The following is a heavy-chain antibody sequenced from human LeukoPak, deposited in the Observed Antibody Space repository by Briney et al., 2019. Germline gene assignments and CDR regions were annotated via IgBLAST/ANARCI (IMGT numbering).Heavy chain of an antibody. Sequence: SVKVSCKASGFTFTSSAMQWVRQARGQRLEWIGWIVVGSGNTNYPQKFQERVTITRDMSTSTAYMELSSLRAEDAAVYYCAAGLVGSDGAFDIWGQGTMVTVSS. J-gene: IGHJ3*02. V-gene: IGHV1-58*02. CDR1: GFTFTSSA. CDR3: AAGLVGSDGAFDI. CDR2: IVVGSGNT. D-gene: IGHD1-26*01.